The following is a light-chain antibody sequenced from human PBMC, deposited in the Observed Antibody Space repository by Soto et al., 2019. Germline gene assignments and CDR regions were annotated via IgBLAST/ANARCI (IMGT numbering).Light chain of an antibody. CDR1: QSISTY. Sequence: DIQMTQSPSSLSASVGDRVTITCRASQSISTYLNWYQHKPGKAPKVLIYAVSSLQSVVPSRFSGSGCGTDFNLTITSLQPEDSATYYSQHIYGTPRTFGQGTRWIS. CDR2: AVS. CDR3: QHIYGTPRT. V-gene: IGKV1-39*01. J-gene: IGKJ1*01.